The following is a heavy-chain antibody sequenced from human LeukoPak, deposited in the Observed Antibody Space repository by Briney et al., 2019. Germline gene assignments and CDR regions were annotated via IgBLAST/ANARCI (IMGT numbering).Heavy chain of an antibody. V-gene: IGHV1-69*04. CDR1: GGTFSNYI. D-gene: IGHD6-13*01. Sequence: HGASVKVSCKASGGTFSNYIVSWVRQAPGQGLEWMGRIIPIVGITNFAQKFQDRVTITADKSTGIAYMELSSLRSEDSAVYYCARDLGVAAAGPFDSWGQGTLITVSS. J-gene: IGHJ4*02. CDR3: ARDLGVAAAGPFDS. CDR2: IIPIVGIT.